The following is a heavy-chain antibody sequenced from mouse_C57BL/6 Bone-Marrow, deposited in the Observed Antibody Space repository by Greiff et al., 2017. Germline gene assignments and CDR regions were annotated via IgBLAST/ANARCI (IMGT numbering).Heavy chain of an antibody. CDR3: ARYPPRWLPSMDY. V-gene: IGHV7-3*01. CDR2: IRNKANGYTT. J-gene: IGHJ4*01. D-gene: IGHD2-3*01. CDR1: GFTFTDYY. Sequence: EVKVVESGGGLVQPGGSLSLSCAASGFTFTDYYMSWVRQPPGKALEWLGFIRNKANGYTTEYSASVKGRFTISRDNSQSVLYLQMNALRAEDSATYYCARYPPRWLPSMDYWGQGTSVTVSS.